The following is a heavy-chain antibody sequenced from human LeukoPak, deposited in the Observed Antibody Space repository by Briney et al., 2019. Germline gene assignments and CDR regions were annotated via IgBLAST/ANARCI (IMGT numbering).Heavy chain of an antibody. V-gene: IGHV3-53*01. D-gene: IGHD3-16*01. CDR2: IYSGGST. CDR1: GFTVSSNY. J-gene: IGHJ6*03. CDR3: ARATSRFYYYYYMDV. Sequence: PGGSLRLSCAASGFTVSSNYMSWVRQAPGKGLEWVSVIYSGGSTYYADSVKGRFTISRDNSKNTLYLQMNSLRAEDTAVYYCARATSRFYYYYYMDVWGKGTTVTISS.